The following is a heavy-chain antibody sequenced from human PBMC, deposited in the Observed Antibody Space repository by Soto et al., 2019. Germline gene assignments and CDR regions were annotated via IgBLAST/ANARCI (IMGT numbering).Heavy chain of an antibody. J-gene: IGHJ3*02. V-gene: IGHV1-18*01. CDR3: ARENIGDDAFDI. Sequence: GASVKVSCKASGYTFTSYGISWVRQAPGQGLEWMGWISAYNGNTNYAQKLQGRVTMTTDTSTSTAYVELRSLRSDDTAVYYCARENIGDDAFDIWGQGTMVTVSS. CDR1: GYTFTSYG. D-gene: IGHD3-10*02. CDR2: ISAYNGNT.